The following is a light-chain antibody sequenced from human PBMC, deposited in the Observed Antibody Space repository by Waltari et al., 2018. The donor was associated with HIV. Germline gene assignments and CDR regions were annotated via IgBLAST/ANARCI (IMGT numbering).Light chain of an antibody. Sequence: LVLTQSPSASASLGASVKLTCTLSSGHSTYAIAWHQQQPEKGPRYLMKVNSDGSHSKGDGIPDRFSGSSSGSERYLIISSLQSEDEADYYCQTWGTGIRVFGGGTKLTVL. V-gene: IGLV4-69*01. CDR3: QTWGTGIRV. CDR2: VNSDGSH. CDR1: SGHSTYA. J-gene: IGLJ3*02.